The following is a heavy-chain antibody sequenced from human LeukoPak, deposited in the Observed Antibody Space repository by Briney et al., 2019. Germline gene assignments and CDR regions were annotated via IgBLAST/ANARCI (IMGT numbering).Heavy chain of an antibody. Sequence: PVGSLRLSRAASGFTFSDYYMSWIRQAPGRGLEWVSYISSSSYTNYADSVKGRFTISRDNAKNSLYLQMNSLRAEDTAVYYCARVPAAAGTGGWFDPWGKGTMVTVSS. CDR1: GFTFSDYY. D-gene: IGHD6-13*01. V-gene: IGHV3-11*06. J-gene: IGHJ5*01. CDR3: ARVPAAAGTGGWFDP. CDR2: ISSSSYT.